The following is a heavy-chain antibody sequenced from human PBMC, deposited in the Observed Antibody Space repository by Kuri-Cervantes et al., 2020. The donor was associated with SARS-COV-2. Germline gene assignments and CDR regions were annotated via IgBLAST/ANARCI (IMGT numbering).Heavy chain of an antibody. Sequence: GGSLRLSCAASGFTFSSYGMHWVRQAPGKGLEWVAVISYDGSNKYYADSVKGRFTISRDNSKNTLYLQMNSLRAEDMAVYYCARDLRLLWFGELLYWGQGTLVTVSS. D-gene: IGHD3-10*01. CDR2: ISYDGSNK. CDR1: GFTFSSYG. J-gene: IGHJ4*02. CDR3: ARDLRLLWFGELLY. V-gene: IGHV3-30*03.